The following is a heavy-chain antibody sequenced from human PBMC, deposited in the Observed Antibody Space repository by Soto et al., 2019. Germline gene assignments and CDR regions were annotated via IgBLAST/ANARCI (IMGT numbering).Heavy chain of an antibody. CDR2: ISGSGGST. J-gene: IGHJ4*02. D-gene: IGHD3-22*01. CDR1: GFTFSSYA. CDR3: AKDQNYYDSSGYYRVLDY. V-gene: IGHV3-23*01. Sequence: EVQLLESGGGLVQPGGSLRLSCAASGFTFSSYAMSWVRQAPGKGLEWVSAISGSGGSTYYADSVKGRFTISRDNSKNSLYLQMNSLRVEDTAVYYCAKDQNYYDSSGYYRVLDYWGQGTLVTVSS.